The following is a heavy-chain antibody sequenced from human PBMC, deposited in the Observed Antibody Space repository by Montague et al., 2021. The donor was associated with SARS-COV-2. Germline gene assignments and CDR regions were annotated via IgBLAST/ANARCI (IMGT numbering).Heavy chain of an antibody. Sequence: SLRLSCAASGFSFSYFYMDWVRQAPGKGLEWIGPFSNTAREYTYAYAAXVQDSFVISRDHSQHLLFLQINSLTIEATAVYYWVRSNEASRWSFDPWGRGASVTVS. CDR1: GFSFSYFY. V-gene: IGHV3-72*01. CDR3: VRSNEASRWSFDP. D-gene: IGHD6-19*01. CDR2: FSNTAREYTY. J-gene: IGHJ5*02.